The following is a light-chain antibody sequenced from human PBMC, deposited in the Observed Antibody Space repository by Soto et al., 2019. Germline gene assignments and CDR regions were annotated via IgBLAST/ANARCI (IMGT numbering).Light chain of an antibody. CDR2: GVS. Sequence: EMEFTQSPGPLALSAGRSRSPPYHSSQSVSSANFAWYQQKPGQAPRLLIYGVSTRATGIPARFSGSGSETDFTLTISSLEPEDSAAYYCHQYGSSSWTCGQGTKVDIK. J-gene: IGKJ1*01. CDR1: QSVSSAN. CDR3: HQYGSSSWT. V-gene: IGKV3-20*01.